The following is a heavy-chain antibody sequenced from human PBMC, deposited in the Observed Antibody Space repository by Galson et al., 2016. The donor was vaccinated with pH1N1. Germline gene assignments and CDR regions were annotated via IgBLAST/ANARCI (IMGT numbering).Heavy chain of an antibody. CDR3: ARPGNYDGDRRGAFDL. J-gene: IGHJ3*01. Sequence: SLRLSCAASGFTFSSWHMDWVRQAPGEGPEWVSFITYTSATIYYADSVKGRFTVSRDNAKNSLYLQMSSLRAEDTAVYYCARPGNYDGDRRGAFDLWGQGTMVTVSP. D-gene: IGHD4-23*01. CDR2: ITYTSATI. CDR1: GFTFSSWH. V-gene: IGHV3-48*04.